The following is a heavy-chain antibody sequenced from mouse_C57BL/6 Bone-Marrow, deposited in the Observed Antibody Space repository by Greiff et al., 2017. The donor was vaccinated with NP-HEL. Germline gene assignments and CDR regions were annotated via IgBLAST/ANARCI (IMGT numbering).Heavy chain of an antibody. CDR3: THYYNYFDY. J-gene: IGHJ2*01. V-gene: IGHV1-15*01. CDR1: GYTFTDYE. Sequence: QVQLQQSGAELVRPGASVTLSCKASGYTFTDYEMHWVKQTPVHGLEWIGAIDPETGGTAYNQKFKGKAILTADKSSSTAYMELRSLTSEDSAVYYCTHYYNYFDYWGQGTTLTVSS. CDR2: IDPETGGT. D-gene: IGHD2-12*01.